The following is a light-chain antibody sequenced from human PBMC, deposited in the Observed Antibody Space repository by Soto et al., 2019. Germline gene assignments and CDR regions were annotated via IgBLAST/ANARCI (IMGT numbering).Light chain of an antibody. Sequence: EIVLTQSPGTLSLSPGERATLSCRAGQSVSRNYLAWYQRKPGQAPRLLIYGASSRAIDIPKRFSGSGSGTDFTLTITRLEPEDFAVYYCQQYASSPPTFGRPTQVEI. V-gene: IGKV3-20*01. J-gene: IGKJ1*01. CDR1: QSVSRNY. CDR3: QQYASSPPT. CDR2: GAS.